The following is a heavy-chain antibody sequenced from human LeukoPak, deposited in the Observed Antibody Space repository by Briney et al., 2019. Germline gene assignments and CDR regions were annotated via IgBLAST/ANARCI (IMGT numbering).Heavy chain of an antibody. D-gene: IGHD6-19*01. CDR3: AKDVGPEGWALLNY. V-gene: IGHV3-9*01. J-gene: IGHJ4*02. CDR1: GFTFDDYA. Sequence: GRSLRLSCAASGFTFDDYAMHWVRQAPGKGLEWVSGISWNSGNIGYADSVKGRFTISRDNAKNSLYLQMNSLRAEDTALYYCAKDVGPEGWALLNYWGQGTLVTVSS. CDR2: ISWNSGNI.